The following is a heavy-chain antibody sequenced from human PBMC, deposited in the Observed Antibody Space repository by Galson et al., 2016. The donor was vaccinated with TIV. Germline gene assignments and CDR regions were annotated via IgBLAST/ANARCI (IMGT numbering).Heavy chain of an antibody. CDR2: ITHFGSA. V-gene: IGHV4-34*01. CDR1: GGSLSGSQ. Sequence: ETLSLTCAVFGGSLSGSQWSWVRQSPEKGPEWLAEITHFGSANYKPSPKRRLTISIDTSKKQFSLKMTSMTAADSAVYHCARGRWGNSAVAYYYHFDVWGEGTTVTVS. D-gene: IGHD3-16*01. J-gene: IGHJ6*03. CDR3: ARGRWGNSAVAYYYHFDV.